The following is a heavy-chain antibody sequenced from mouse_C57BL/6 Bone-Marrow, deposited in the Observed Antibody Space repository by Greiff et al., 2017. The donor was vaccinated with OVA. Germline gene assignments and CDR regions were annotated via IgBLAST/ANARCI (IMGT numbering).Heavy chain of an antibody. Sequence: DVMLVESGGGLVKPGGSLKLSCAASGFTFSSYTMSWVRQTPEKRLEWVATISGGGGNTYYPDSVKGRFTISRDNAKNTLYLHMSSLRSEDTALYYCARQEVYDGYYYWYFDVWGTGTTVTVSS. CDR3: ARQEVYDGYYYWYFDV. CDR1: GFTFSSYT. J-gene: IGHJ1*03. CDR2: ISGGGGNT. V-gene: IGHV5-9*01. D-gene: IGHD2-3*01.